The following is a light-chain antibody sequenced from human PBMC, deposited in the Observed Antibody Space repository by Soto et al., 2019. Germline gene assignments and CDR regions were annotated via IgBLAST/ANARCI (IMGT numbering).Light chain of an antibody. CDR3: SSYADSNNVL. CDR1: SSDVGGYKY. J-gene: IGLJ2*01. CDR2: EVS. Sequence: QSALTQPPSASGSPGQSVTISCTGSSSDVGGYKYVSWYQQHPGKAPKLMIYEVSKRPSGVPDRFSGSKSGNTASLTVSGLXXEXEADYYCSSYADSNNVLFGGGTKLTVL. V-gene: IGLV2-8*01.